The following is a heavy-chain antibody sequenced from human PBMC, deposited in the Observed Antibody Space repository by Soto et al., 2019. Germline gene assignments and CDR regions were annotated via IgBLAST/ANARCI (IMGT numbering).Heavy chain of an antibody. D-gene: IGHD6-19*01. Sequence: SQTHSLTCAISGDRVSRNGAAWNWIRQSPSRGLEWLGRTYDRSKWYNEYAISVKSRITINPDTSKNQFSLQLNSVTPDDTAVHYCAREYSAGWSTWGKGTLVTVSS. CDR3: AREYSAGWST. CDR1: GDRVSRNGAA. J-gene: IGHJ4*02. CDR2: TYDRSKWYN. V-gene: IGHV6-1*01.